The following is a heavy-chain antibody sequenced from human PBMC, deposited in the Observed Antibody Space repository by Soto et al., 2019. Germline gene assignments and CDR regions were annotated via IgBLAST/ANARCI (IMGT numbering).Heavy chain of an antibody. CDR3: ARGEVVGPHAIGAPMDV. D-gene: IGHD2-2*01. Sequence: GGSLRLSCAASGFTFSSYSMNWVRQAPGKGLEWVSSISSNSGYIYYAASVKGRFTISRDNAKNSLYLQMNSLRADDTAAYFCARGEVVGPHAIGAPMDVWGQGTTVTVSS. V-gene: IGHV3-21*01. CDR2: ISSNSGYI. J-gene: IGHJ6*02. CDR1: GFTFSSYS.